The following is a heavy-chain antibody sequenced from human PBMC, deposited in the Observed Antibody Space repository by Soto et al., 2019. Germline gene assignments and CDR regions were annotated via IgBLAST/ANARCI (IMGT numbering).Heavy chain of an antibody. V-gene: IGHV4-4*02. J-gene: IGHJ6*02. CDR1: GDSIITTWW. CDR3: ARGLWTSYGLDV. CDR2: NYHDGST. D-gene: IGHD2-21*01. Sequence: QVQLQESGPGLVRPTGTLSLACTISGDSIITTWWWTWVRQPPGKDLEWIGENYHDGSTYYNPSLESRVSISVDTAMNQFSLKINSVTVADTAVYYCARGLWTSYGLDVWGQGTSVIVS.